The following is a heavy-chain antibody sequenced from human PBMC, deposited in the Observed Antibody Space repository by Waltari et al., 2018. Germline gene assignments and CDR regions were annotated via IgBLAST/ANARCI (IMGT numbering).Heavy chain of an antibody. CDR2: IYYSGST. D-gene: IGHD4-17*01. CDR1: GGSISSYY. CDR3: ARGGLYGDYDVDY. Sequence: QVQLQESGPGLVKPSETLSLTCTVSGGSISSYYWSWIRQPPGKGLEWIGYIYYSGSTNYNRALKSRVTISVDTSKNQFSLKLGSVTAADTAVYYCARGGLYGDYDVDYWGQGTLVTVSS. V-gene: IGHV4-59*01. J-gene: IGHJ4*02.